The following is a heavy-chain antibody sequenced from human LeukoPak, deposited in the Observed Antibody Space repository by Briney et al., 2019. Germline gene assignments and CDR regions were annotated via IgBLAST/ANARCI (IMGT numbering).Heavy chain of an antibody. CDR1: GGSFSGYY. D-gene: IGHD3-10*01. J-gene: IGHJ6*04. CDR3: ARRGATMVRGTKLDYYYGMDV. V-gene: IGHV4-34*01. Sequence: PSETLSLTCAVHGGSFSGYYWSWIRQPPGKGLEWIGEINHSGSTNYNPSLKGRVTISVDTSKNQFSLKLSSVTAADTAVYYCARRGATMVRGTKLDYYYGMDVWGKGTTVTVSS. CDR2: INHSGST.